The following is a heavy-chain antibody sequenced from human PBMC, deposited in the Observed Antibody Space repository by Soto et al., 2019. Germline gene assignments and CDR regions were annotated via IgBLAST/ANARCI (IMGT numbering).Heavy chain of an antibody. V-gene: IGHV1-3*01. J-gene: IGHJ4*02. D-gene: IGHD5-18*01. CDR3: ARDPGYSYGYN. CDR2: INAGNGNT. CDR1: GCTFISYA. Sequence: QVQLVQSGAEVKKPGASVKVSCKASGCTFISYAMNWVRQAPGQRLEWMGWINAGNGNTKYSQKFQGRVTITRDTSASTGYMELSSLRSEDTAVYYCARDPGYSYGYNWGQGTLVTVSS.